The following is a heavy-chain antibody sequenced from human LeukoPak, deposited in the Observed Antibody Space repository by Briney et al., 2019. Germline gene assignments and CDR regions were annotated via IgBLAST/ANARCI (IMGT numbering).Heavy chain of an antibody. V-gene: IGHV3-7*04. Sequence: GGSLRLSCAASGFTFSSYWMSWVRQAPGKGLEWVAIIKKDGTEKYYVDSVKGRFTISRDNAKNLLYLQMNSLRAEDTAVYYCARGVGATQFDYWGQGTLVTV. J-gene: IGHJ4*02. D-gene: IGHD1-26*01. CDR3: ARGVGATQFDY. CDR2: IKKDGTEK. CDR1: GFTFSSYW.